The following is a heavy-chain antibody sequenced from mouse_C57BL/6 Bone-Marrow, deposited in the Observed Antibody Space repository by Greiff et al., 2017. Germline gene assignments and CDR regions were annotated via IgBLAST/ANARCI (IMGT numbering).Heavy chain of an antibody. CDR1: GYTFTNYW. J-gene: IGHJ4*01. CDR2: IYPGGGYT. D-gene: IGHD4-1*01. CDR3: ARWDYYYAMDY. Sequence: QVQLKQSGAELVRPGTSVKMSCKASGYTFTNYWLGWAKQRPGNGLEWIGDIYPGGGYTNYNEKFKGKATLTADKSSSTAYMQFSSLTSEDAAIYYCARWDYYYAMDYWGQGTSVTVSS. V-gene: IGHV1-63*01.